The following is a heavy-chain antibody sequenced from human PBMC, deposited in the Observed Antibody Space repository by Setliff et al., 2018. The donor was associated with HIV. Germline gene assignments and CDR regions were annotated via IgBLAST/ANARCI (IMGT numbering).Heavy chain of an antibody. CDR1: GYTFSNYA. CDR2: INVGNDDT. D-gene: IGHD3-3*01. V-gene: IGHV1-3*01. Sequence: ASVKVSCKASGYTFSNYAIHWVRQAPGQRLEWMGWINVGNDDTKYSQKFQGRVTITRDRSASTAYMELSSLRSEDTAVYYCARDRETIFGVVILPDDAFDIWGQGTMVT. CDR3: ARDRETIFGVVILPDDAFDI. J-gene: IGHJ3*02.